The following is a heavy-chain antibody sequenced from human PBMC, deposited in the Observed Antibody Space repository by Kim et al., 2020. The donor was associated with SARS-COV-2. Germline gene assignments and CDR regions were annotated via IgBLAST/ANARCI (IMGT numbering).Heavy chain of an antibody. CDR2: IYYSGST. CDR1: GGSISSSSYY. Sequence: SETLSLTCTVSGGSISSSSYYWGWIRQPPGKGLEWIGSIYYSGSTYYNPSLKSRVTISVDTSKNQFSLKLSSVTAADTAVYYCASITMIVVVTNHIDYWGQGTLVTVSS. D-gene: IGHD3-22*01. J-gene: IGHJ4*02. CDR3: ASITMIVVVTNHIDY. V-gene: IGHV4-39*01.